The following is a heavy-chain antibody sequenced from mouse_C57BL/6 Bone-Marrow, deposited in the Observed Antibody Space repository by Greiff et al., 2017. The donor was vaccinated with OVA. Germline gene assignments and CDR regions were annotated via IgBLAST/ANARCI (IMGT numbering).Heavy chain of an antibody. CDR1: GFTFSDYG. J-gene: IGHJ4*01. Sequence: EVHLVESGGGLVKPGGSLKLSCAASGFTFSDYGMHWVRQAPEKGLEWVAYISRGSSTIYYADTVKGRFTISRDNAKNTLFLQMTSLRSEDTAMYYCARMDYDGYAMDYWGQGTSVTVSS. CDR2: ISRGSSTI. V-gene: IGHV5-17*01. D-gene: IGHD2-4*01. CDR3: ARMDYDGYAMDY.